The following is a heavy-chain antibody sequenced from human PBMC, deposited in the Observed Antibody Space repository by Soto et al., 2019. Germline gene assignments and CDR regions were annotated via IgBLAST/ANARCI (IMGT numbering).Heavy chain of an antibody. V-gene: IGHV3-23*01. CDR2: ISGSGGST. D-gene: IGHD3-3*01. CDR3: ANGPTIFGVVISYSYYYGLDV. J-gene: IGHJ6*02. CDR1: GLTFSSYA. Sequence: PXGSLKLSCAASGLTFSSYAMSWVRQAPGKGLDWVSAISGSGGSTYYADSVKGRFTIYRDNSKNTLYLQMSSLRAEDTAVYFCANGPTIFGVVISYSYYYGLDVWGQGTTVTVSS.